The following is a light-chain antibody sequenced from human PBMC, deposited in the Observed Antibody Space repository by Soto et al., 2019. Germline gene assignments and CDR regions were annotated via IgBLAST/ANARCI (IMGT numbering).Light chain of an antibody. V-gene: IGKV1-17*01. Sequence: DIQMTQSPSSLSASILDGFTITCRASQGIRKDLGWYQQKPGKAPXXLIYAASSLQSGVPPRFSGSGSGTEFSLTISSMKPDDFATYYCQQYNSYLTFGHGTKVDIK. CDR2: AAS. CDR3: QQYNSYLT. J-gene: IGKJ1*01. CDR1: QGIRKD.